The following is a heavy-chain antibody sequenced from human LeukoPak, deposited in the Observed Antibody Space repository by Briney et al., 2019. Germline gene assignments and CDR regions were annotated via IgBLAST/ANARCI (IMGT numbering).Heavy chain of an antibody. V-gene: IGHV3-23*01. J-gene: IGHJ6*02. CDR1: GFTFSSYA. CDR3: AKESLRFLEWLPLTPYGMDV. D-gene: IGHD3-3*01. CDR2: ISGSGGST. Sequence: PGGSLRLSCAASGFTFSSYAMSWVRQAPGKGLEWVSAISGSGGSTYYADSVKGRFTISRDNSKNTLYLQMNSLRAEDTAVYYCAKESLRFLEWLPLTPYGMDVWGQGTTVTVSS.